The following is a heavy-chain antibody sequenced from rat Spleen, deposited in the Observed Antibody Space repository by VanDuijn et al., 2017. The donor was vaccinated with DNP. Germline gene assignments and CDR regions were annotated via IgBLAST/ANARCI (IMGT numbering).Heavy chain of an antibody. Sequence: EVQLVESGGGLVQPGRSLKLSCPASGFTFSHYYMAWVRQPPTKGLEWVASISYDGGNTYYRDSVKGRFTISRDNAKSSLYLHMDSLRSEDTATYYCTTLNSGTYDSWGQGVMVTVSS. CDR2: ISYDGGNT. V-gene: IGHV5-20*01. CDR1: GFTFSHYY. J-gene: IGHJ2*01. D-gene: IGHD1-3*01. CDR3: TTLNSGTYDS.